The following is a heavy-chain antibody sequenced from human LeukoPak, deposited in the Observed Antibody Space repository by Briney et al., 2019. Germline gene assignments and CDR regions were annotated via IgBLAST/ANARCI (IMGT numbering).Heavy chain of an antibody. Sequence: SETLSLTCTVSGGSINSTRYYWGWIRQPPGKGLEWIGSIYYGGNSYYNPSLKSRVTISVDTSKSQFSLKLTSVTAADTAVYSCATGSVTTRYYYFFHMDVWAKGTSVTVS. D-gene: IGHD4-17*01. J-gene: IGHJ6*03. CDR2: IYYGGNS. CDR1: GGSINSTRYY. CDR3: ATGSVTTRYYYFFHMDV. V-gene: IGHV4-39*01.